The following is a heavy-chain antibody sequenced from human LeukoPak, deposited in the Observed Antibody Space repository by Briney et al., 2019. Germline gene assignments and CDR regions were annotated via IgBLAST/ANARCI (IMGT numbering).Heavy chain of an antibody. V-gene: IGHV4-31*03. CDR2: LYYSGST. D-gene: IGHD3-16*02. CDR1: GGSISSGGYY. Sequence: SETLSLTCTVSGGSISSGGYYGSWIRQHPGKGLEWTGYLYYSGSTYYNPSLKSRVTISVDTSKSQFSLKLSSVTAADTAVYYCARGRGVWGSYRPFFDYWGQGTLVTVSP. J-gene: IGHJ4*02. CDR3: ARGRGVWGSYRPFFDY.